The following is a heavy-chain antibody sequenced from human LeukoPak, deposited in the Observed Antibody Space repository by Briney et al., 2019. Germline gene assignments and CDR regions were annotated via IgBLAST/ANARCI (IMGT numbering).Heavy chain of an antibody. V-gene: IGHV1-2*02. J-gene: IGHJ2*01. CDR2: INPNSGGT. D-gene: IGHD6-13*01. Sequence: ASVKVSCKASGYTFTGYYMHWVRQAPGQGLEWMGWINPNSGGTNYAQKFQGRVTMTRDTSISTAYMELSRLRSDDTAVYYCARTSGIAAAGTQWYFDLWGRGTLVTVSS. CDR3: ARTSGIAAAGTQWYFDL. CDR1: GYTFTGYY.